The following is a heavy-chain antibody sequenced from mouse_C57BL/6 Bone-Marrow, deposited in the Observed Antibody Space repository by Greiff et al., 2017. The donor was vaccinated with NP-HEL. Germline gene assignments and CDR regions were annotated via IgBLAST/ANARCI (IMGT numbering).Heavy chain of an antibody. V-gene: IGHV1-80*01. Sequence: VKLQESGAELVKPGASVKISCKASGYAFSSYWMNWVKQRPGKGLEWIGQIYPGDGDTNYNGKFKGKATLTADKSSSTAYMQLSSLTSEDSAVYFCARARLRSAWFAYWGQGTLVTVSA. CDR2: IYPGDGDT. D-gene: IGHD1-1*01. CDR3: ARARLRSAWFAY. J-gene: IGHJ3*01. CDR1: GYAFSSYW.